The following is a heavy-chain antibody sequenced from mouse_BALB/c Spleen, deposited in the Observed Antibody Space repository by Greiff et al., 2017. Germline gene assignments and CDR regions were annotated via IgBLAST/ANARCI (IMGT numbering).Heavy chain of an antibody. J-gene: IGHJ2*01. Sequence: VNVVESGPGLVAPSQSLSITCTVSGFSLTSYGVHWVRQPPGKGLEWLGVIWAGGSTNYNSALMSRLSISKDNSKSQVFLKMNSLQTDDTAMYYCARDRGGTGGYWGQGTTLTVSS. CDR3: ARDRGGTGGY. CDR2: IWAGGST. CDR1: GFSLTSYG. V-gene: IGHV2-9*02. D-gene: IGHD2-14*01.